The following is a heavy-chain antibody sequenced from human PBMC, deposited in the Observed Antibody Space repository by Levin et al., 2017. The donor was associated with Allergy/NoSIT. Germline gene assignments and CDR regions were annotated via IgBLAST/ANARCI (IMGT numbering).Heavy chain of an antibody. V-gene: IGHV3-33*01. CDR2: IWYDGSNK. D-gene: IGHD3-10*01. J-gene: IGHJ4*02. CDR3: AREASGSVPDY. Sequence: GESLKISCAASGFTFSSYGMHWVRQAPGKGLEWVAVIWYDGSNKYYADSIQGRFTISRDNSKNTLYLQMNSLRDEDTAFYYCAREASGSVPDYWGQGTLVTVSS. CDR1: GFTFSSYG.